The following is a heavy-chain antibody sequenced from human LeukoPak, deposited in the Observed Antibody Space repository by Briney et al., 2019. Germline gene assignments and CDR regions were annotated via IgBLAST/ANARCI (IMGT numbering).Heavy chain of an antibody. Sequence: GGSLRLSCAASGFTFSSYAMSWVRQAPGKGLEWVSAISGSGGSTNYADSVKGRFTISRDNSRHTLYLQMNSLRAEDTAVYYCAKDIPIAGIVGATSAMFDYWGQGTLVTVSS. V-gene: IGHV3-23*01. D-gene: IGHD1-26*01. CDR3: AKDIPIAGIVGATSAMFDY. CDR2: ISGSGGST. J-gene: IGHJ4*02. CDR1: GFTFSSYA.